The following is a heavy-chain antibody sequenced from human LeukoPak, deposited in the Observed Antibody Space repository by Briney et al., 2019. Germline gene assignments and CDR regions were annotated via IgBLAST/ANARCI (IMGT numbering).Heavy chain of an antibody. CDR2: ITGSGSGT. Sequence: ETLSLTCTVSGGFISSSNSHWGWIRQPPGKGLEWVSGITGSGSGTYYADSVKGQFTISRDNAKNTLYLQMNSLRVEDTAVYYCAKSGERRRPYYFDYWGQGTLVTVSS. J-gene: IGHJ4*02. CDR1: GGFISSSNS. V-gene: IGHV3-23*01. D-gene: IGHD3-10*01. CDR3: AKSGERRRPYYFDY.